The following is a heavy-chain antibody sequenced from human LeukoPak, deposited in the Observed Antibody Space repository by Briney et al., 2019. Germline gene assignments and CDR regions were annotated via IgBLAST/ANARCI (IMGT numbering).Heavy chain of an antibody. CDR2: INHSGST. CDR1: GGSISSYY. V-gene: IGHV4-34*01. Sequence: SETLSLTCTVSGGSISSYYWSWIRQPPGKGLEWIGEINHSGSTNYNPSLKSRVTISVDTSKNQFSLKLSSVTAADTAAYYCARGPYYYDSSGYYYHYYGMDVWGQGTTVTVSS. CDR3: ARGPYYYDSSGYYYHYYGMDV. J-gene: IGHJ6*02. D-gene: IGHD3-22*01.